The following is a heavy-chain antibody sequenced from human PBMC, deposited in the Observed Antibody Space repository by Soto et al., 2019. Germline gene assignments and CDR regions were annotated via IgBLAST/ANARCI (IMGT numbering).Heavy chain of an antibody. Sequence: EVQLLESGGGLVQPGGSLRLSCAASGFTFSSYAMSWVRQAPGKGLEWVSAISGSGGSTYYADSVKGRFTISRDNSKNTLYLQMNSLRAEDTAVYYCAKSTLGYCSGGSCYSDYWGQGTLFTVSS. V-gene: IGHV3-23*01. CDR1: GFTFSSYA. CDR2: ISGSGGST. CDR3: AKSTLGYCSGGSCYSDY. D-gene: IGHD2-15*01. J-gene: IGHJ4*02.